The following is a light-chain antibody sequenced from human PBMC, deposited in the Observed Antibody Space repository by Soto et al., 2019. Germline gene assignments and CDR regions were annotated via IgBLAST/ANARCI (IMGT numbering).Light chain of an antibody. V-gene: IGLV2-14*01. CDR1: SSDVGGYNR. Sequence: QSALTQPASVSGSPGQSITISCTGTSSDVGGYNRVSWYQQHPGQAPKLMIYEVNNRPSGVSNRFSGSKSGNTASLTISGLQAEDEADYYCCSYVGSYTSYVFGTGTKLTVL. CDR2: EVN. J-gene: IGLJ1*01. CDR3: CSYVGSYTSYV.